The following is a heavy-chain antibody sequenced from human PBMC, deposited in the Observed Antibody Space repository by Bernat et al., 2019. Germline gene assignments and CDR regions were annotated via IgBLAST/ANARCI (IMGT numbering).Heavy chain of an antibody. J-gene: IGHJ1*01. CDR2: IYYSGST. Sequence: QLQLQESGPGLVKPSETLSLTCTVSGGSISSYNYYWGWIRQPPGKGLEWIGSIYYSGSTYYNPSLKSRVTISVDTSKNQFSLKLSSVTAADTAVYYCARHMGSCDSTSCYEYFQYWGQGTLVTVSS. D-gene: IGHD2-2*01. CDR3: ARHMGSCDSTSCYEYFQY. CDR1: GGSISSYNYY. V-gene: IGHV4-39*01.